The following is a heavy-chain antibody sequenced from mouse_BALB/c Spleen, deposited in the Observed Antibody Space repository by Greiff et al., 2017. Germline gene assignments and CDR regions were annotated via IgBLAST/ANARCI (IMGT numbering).Heavy chain of an antibody. D-gene: IGHD2-2*01. J-gene: IGHJ3*01. V-gene: IGHV5-9-3*01. Sequence: EVKVVESGGGLVKPGGSLKLSCAASGFTFSSYAMSWVRQTPEKRLEWVATISSGGSYTYYPDSVKGRFTISRDNAKNTLYLQMSSLRSEDTAMYYCARGWGYDARFAYWGQGTLVTVSA. CDR3: ARGWGYDARFAY. CDR2: ISSGGSYT. CDR1: GFTFSSYA.